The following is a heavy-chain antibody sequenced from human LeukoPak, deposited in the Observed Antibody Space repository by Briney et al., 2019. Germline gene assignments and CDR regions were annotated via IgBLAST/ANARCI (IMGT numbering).Heavy chain of an antibody. D-gene: IGHD3-22*01. CDR1: GGTFSSYA. J-gene: IGHJ4*02. Sequence: ASVKVSCKASGGTFSSYAISWVRQAPGQGLEWMGRIIPIFGTANYAQKFQGRVTITTDESTSTAYMELSSLRSEDTAVYYCARSYDSSGYYAYWGQGTLVTVSP. CDR2: IIPIFGTA. CDR3: ARSYDSSGYYAY. V-gene: IGHV1-69*05.